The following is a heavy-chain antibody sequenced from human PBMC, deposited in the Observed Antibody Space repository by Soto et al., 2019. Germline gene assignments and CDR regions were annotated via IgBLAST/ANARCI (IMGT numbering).Heavy chain of an antibody. Sequence: EGQLVGSGGGLIQPGGSLRLSCAASGLIFGNDWMHCVRQAPGKGLVWVSRIKSDWSSTNYADSVKGRFTISRDNAKNTLYLQMDSLRAEDTAGYYCARESSGYSSYFDYWGQGILVTVSS. J-gene: IGHJ4*02. CDR3: ARESSGYSSYFDY. CDR2: IKSDWSST. V-gene: IGHV3-74*01. D-gene: IGHD5-12*01. CDR1: GLIFGNDW.